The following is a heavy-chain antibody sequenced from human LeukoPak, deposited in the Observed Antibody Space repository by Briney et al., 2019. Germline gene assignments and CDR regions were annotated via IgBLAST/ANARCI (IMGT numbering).Heavy chain of an antibody. J-gene: IGHJ4*02. CDR2: IYYSGST. D-gene: IGHD4-17*01. Sequence: SETLSLTCTVSGGSISSYYCSWIRQPPGKGLEWIGYIYYSGSTNYNPSLKSRVTISVDTSKNQFSLKLSSVTAADTAVYYCARGQGTVTTHWGQGTLVTVSS. CDR3: ARGQGTVTTH. V-gene: IGHV4-59*12. CDR1: GGSISSYY.